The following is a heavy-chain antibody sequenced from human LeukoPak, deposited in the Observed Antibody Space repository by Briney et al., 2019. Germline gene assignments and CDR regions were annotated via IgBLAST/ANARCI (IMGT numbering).Heavy chain of an antibody. CDR1: GGSISSSNW. D-gene: IGHD6-6*01. V-gene: IGHV4-4*02. J-gene: IGHJ4*02. CDR2: INHSGST. CDR3: ARARHFDY. Sequence: SGTLSLTCAVSGGSISSSNWWSWVRQPPGKGLEWIGEINHSGSTNYNPSLKSRVTISVDTSKNQFSLKLSSVTAADTAVYYCARARHFDYWGQGTLVTVSS.